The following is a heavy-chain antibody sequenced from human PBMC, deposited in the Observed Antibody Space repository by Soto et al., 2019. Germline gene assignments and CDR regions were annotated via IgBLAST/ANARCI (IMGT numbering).Heavy chain of an antibody. J-gene: IGHJ5*02. CDR2: IIPIFGTA. CDR3: AREGYYYESSGYYPPPPGFDP. CDR1: GGTFSSYA. Sequence: SVKVSCKASGGTFSSYAISWVRQAPGQGLEWMGGIIPIFGTANYAQKFQGRVTITADKSTSTAYMELSSLRSEGTAVYYCAREGYYYESSGYYPPPPGFDPWGQGTLVTVSS. V-gene: IGHV1-69*06. D-gene: IGHD3-22*01.